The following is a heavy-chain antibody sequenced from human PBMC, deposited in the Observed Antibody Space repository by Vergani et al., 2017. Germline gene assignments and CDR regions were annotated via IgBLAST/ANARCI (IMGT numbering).Heavy chain of an antibody. J-gene: IGHJ4*02. CDR1: GGSISSSSYY. Sequence: QLQLQESGPGLVKPSETLSLTCTVSGGSISSSSYYWGWIRQPPGKGLEWIGSIYYSGSTYYNPSLKSRLTISVDTSKNQFSLKLSSVTAADTAVYYCARDPIDSSGNFDWGQGTLVTVSS. V-gene: IGHV4-39*07. CDR2: IYYSGST. D-gene: IGHD3-22*01. CDR3: ARDPIDSSGNFD.